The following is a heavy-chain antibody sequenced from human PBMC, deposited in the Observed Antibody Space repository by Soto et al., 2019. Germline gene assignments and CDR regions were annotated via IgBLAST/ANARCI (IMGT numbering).Heavy chain of an antibody. J-gene: IGHJ4*02. V-gene: IGHV4-31*03. CDR1: GGSISSGGYY. CDR3: ARDSSGWYSTFDY. D-gene: IGHD6-19*01. Sequence: SETLSLTCTVSGGSISSGGYYWSWIRQHPGKGLEWIGYIYYSGSTYYNPSLKSRVTISVDTSKNQFSLKLSSVTAADTAVYYCARDSSGWYSTFDYWGQGTLVTVSS. CDR2: IYYSGST.